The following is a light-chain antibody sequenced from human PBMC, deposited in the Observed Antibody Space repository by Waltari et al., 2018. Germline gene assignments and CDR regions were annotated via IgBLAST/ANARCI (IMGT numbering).Light chain of an antibody. J-gene: IGLJ3*02. Sequence: QLVVPQSPSASASLGASAKLTCTLTSGHSSTTIAWPPQQPEKGSRYLMKVNSDGSHSRGDEMPDRFSGSSSVAERHLTISSLQAEDEADYYCQTGGHGTWVFGGGTKLTVL. V-gene: IGLV4-69*01. CDR3: QTGGHGTWV. CDR1: SGHSSTT. CDR2: VNSDGSH.